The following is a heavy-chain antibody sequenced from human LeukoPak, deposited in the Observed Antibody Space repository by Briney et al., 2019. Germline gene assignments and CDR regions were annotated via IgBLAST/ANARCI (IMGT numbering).Heavy chain of an antibody. Sequence: GGSLRLSCAASGFTFGNFAMRWVRQVPGKGLEWVSAINSGGDGTYYADSVKGRFIITRDNSENTVYLQMNNLRAEDTALYFCAKAGTVGLTHNNYYMDVWGKGTTVTVS. D-gene: IGHD1-1*01. J-gene: IGHJ6*03. CDR1: GFTFGNFA. V-gene: IGHV3-23*01. CDR2: INSGGDGT. CDR3: AKAGTVGLTHNNYYMDV.